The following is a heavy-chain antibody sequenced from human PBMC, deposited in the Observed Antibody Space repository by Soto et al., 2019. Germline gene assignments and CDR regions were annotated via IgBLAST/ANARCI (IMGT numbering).Heavy chain of an antibody. D-gene: IGHD2-15*01. J-gene: IGHJ4*02. CDR1: GGSISPYY. V-gene: IGHV4-59*08. CDR2: IYFGGTT. CDR3: ARLGGFFQALDS. Sequence: QVQLQESGPGLVKPSETLSLTCTVSGGSISPYYWSWIRQPPGKGLEWIGYIYFGGTTKYNPSLKSRVSMSVDTAKNPFSLKLTSVNAAETGVYYCARLGGFFQALDSWGQGTLVTVSS.